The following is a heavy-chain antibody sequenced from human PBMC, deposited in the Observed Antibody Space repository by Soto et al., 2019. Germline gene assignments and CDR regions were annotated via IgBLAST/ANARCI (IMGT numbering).Heavy chain of an antibody. V-gene: IGHV4-39*01. CDR1: GGSISSSSYY. J-gene: IGHJ4*02. CDR3: WSTVTTVLRVPFDY. D-gene: IGHD4-17*01. Sequence: QLQLQESGPGLVKPSETLSLTCTVSGGSISSSSYYWGWIRQPPGKGLEWIGSIYYSGSTYYNPSLKSRVTISVDTSKNQFSLKLSSVTAADTAVYYCWSTVTTVLRVPFDYWGQGTLVTVSS. CDR2: IYYSGST.